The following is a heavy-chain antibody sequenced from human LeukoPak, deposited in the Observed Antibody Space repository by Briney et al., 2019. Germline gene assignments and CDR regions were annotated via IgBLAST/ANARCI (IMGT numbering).Heavy chain of an antibody. J-gene: IGHJ4*02. CDR2: IKEDGSEK. V-gene: IGHV3-7*01. Sequence: PGGSLRLSCAASGFTFRIYWMSWVRQAPGKGLEWVASIKEDGSEKYYVDSVKGRFTISRDNAKNSMYLQMNSLRAADTAMYYCTKTVGYGDYGGMGDYWGQGTLVTVSS. CDR1: GFTFRIYW. CDR3: TKTVGYGDYGGMGDY. D-gene: IGHD4-17*01.